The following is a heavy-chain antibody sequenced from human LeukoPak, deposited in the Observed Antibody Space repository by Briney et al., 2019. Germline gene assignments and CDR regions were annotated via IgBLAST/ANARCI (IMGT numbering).Heavy chain of an antibody. Sequence: GGSLRLPCAASGFTVSGTHMSWVRQAPGKGLGWVSAMYTGGTTYYADSVAGRFTVSRDNSKNTLYLHMNSLRVEDTAVYYCAKDEATSGGGLASWGQGTLVSVSS. CDR1: GFTVSGTH. J-gene: IGHJ4*02. D-gene: IGHD3-16*01. CDR3: AKDEATSGGGLAS. V-gene: IGHV3-53*01. CDR2: MYTGGTT.